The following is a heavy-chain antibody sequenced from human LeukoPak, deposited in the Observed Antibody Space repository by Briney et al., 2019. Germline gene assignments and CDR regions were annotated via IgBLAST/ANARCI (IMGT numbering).Heavy chain of an antibody. CDR2: INHSGST. CDR3: ARLAISGFIDY. D-gene: IGHD3-10*01. Sequence: SETLSLTCAVYGGSFSGYYWSWIRQPPGKGLEWIGEINHSGSTNYNPSLKSRVTISVDTSKNQFSLKLSSVTAADTAVYYCARLAISGFIDYWGQGTLVTVSS. V-gene: IGHV4-34*01. J-gene: IGHJ4*02. CDR1: GGSFSGYY.